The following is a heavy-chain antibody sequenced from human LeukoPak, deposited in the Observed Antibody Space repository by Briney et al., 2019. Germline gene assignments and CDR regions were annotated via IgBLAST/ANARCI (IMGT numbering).Heavy chain of an antibody. CDR2: ISRSGSTI. Sequence: GGSLRLSCAASGFTFSRYSMNWVRQAPGKGLEWVSYISRSGSTIYYADSVKGRFTISRDNAKNSLYLQMNSLRAEDTAVYYCARLTVLDYWGQGTLVTVSS. CDR3: ARLTVLDY. V-gene: IGHV3-48*04. D-gene: IGHD1-20*01. J-gene: IGHJ4*02. CDR1: GFTFSRYS.